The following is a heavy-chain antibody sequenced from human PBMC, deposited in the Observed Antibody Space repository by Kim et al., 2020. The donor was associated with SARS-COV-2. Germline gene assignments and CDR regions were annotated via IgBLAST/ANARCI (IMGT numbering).Heavy chain of an antibody. CDR3: AKDAVAENYFDY. D-gene: IGHD6-19*01. Sequence: YYADAVKGRFNTTRDNSKKPLYLQMNSLGAEDTAVYYGAKDAVAENYFDYWGQGTLVTVSS. V-gene: IGHV3-23*01. J-gene: IGHJ4*02.